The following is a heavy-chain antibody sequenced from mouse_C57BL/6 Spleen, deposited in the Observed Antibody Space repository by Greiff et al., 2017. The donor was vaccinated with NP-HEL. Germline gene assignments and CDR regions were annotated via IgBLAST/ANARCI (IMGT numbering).Heavy chain of an antibody. V-gene: IGHV1-74*01. Sequence: QVQLQQPGAELVKPGASVKVSCKASGYTFTSYWMHWVKQRPGQGLEWIGRIHPSDSDTNYNQKFKGKATLTVDKSSSTAYMQLSSLTSEDSAVYYCAGIYYDYDAFAYWGQGTLVTVSA. CDR2: IHPSDSDT. CDR1: GYTFTSYW. J-gene: IGHJ3*01. CDR3: AGIYYDYDAFAY. D-gene: IGHD2-4*01.